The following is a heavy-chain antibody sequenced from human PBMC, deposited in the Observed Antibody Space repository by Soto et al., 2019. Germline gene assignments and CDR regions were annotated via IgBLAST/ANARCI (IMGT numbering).Heavy chain of an antibody. D-gene: IGHD2-15*01. Sequence: EVQLVESGGGLVKPGGSLRLSCAASGFTFSTYTMNWVRQTPGKGLEWVSSISSSNAYIHYADSVKGRFTISRDNAKNSLSLQMNSLRVEDTAVYYCATWYGGTSGGNSGGRYWGQGTLVTVSS. CDR2: ISSSNAYI. V-gene: IGHV3-21*01. CDR3: ATWYGGTSGGNSGGRY. J-gene: IGHJ4*02. CDR1: GFTFSTYT.